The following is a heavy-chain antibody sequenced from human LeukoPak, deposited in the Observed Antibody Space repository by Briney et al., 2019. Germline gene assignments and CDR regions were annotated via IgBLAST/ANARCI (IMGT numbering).Heavy chain of an antibody. Sequence: PGGSLRLSCAASGFTFSSYGMHWVRQAPGKGLEWVSYISSSSSYTNYADSVKGRFTISRDNAKNSLYLQMNSLRAEDTAVYYCARVSGYSSSWYAGRYYFDYWGQGTLVTVSS. CDR2: ISSSSSYT. D-gene: IGHD6-13*01. V-gene: IGHV3-21*05. J-gene: IGHJ4*02. CDR3: ARVSGYSSSWYAGRYYFDY. CDR1: GFTFSSYG.